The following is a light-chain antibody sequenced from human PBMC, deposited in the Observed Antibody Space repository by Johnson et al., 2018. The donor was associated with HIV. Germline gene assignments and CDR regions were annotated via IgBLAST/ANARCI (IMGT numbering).Light chain of an antibody. V-gene: IGLV1-51*02. CDR3: GIWDSSLSAGGV. J-gene: IGLJ1*01. CDR2: EDN. Sequence: QSVLTQPPSVSAAPGQTVNISCSGNVSNIESYFVSWYQQLPGAAPTLLIYEDNKRPSGIPYRFSGSKSGATATLGITGLQTGDEADYYCGIWDSSLSAGGVFGTGTKVTVL. CDR1: VSNIESYF.